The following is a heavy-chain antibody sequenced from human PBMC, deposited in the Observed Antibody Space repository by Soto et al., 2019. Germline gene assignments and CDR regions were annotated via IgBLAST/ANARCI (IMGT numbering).Heavy chain of an antibody. Sequence: QVQLQESGPGLVKPSQTLSLTCTVSGGSISSGDYYWTWIRQPPGKGLEWIGYIYYSGSTYYNPSLKSRVTISGDTSKNQFSLKLSSVTAADTAVYYCARDVSRYYGMDVWGQGTTVTVSS. CDR2: IYYSGST. V-gene: IGHV4-30-4*01. CDR3: ARDVSRYYGMDV. J-gene: IGHJ6*02. CDR1: GGSISSGDYY. D-gene: IGHD6-25*01.